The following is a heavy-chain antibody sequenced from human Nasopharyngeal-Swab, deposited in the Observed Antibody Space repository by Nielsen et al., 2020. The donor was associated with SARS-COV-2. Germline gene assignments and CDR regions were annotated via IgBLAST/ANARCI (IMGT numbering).Heavy chain of an antibody. CDR2: IDPNNGAT. CDR1: GYTFIGYY. V-gene: IGHV1-2*02. Sequence: VKVSCKASGYTFIGYYIHWVRQAPGQGLEWLGWIDPNNGATKYAQTFQGRISVTRDTSFSTAYMELSGLRSDDTAVYYCASGSMIAFGGITGKFDYWGQGTLVIVSP. D-gene: IGHD3-16*01. CDR3: ASGSMIAFGGITGKFDY. J-gene: IGHJ4*02.